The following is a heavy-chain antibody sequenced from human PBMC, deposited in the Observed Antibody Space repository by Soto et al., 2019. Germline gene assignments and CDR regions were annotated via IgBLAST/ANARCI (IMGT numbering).Heavy chain of an antibody. CDR2: ISDSGST. J-gene: IGHJ5*02. CDR3: AKDPLYGWFDP. CDR1: GGSISGGGYY. D-gene: IGHD2-2*02. Sequence: SETLSLTCTVSGGSISGGGYYWSWIRQHPGKGLEWIGFISDSGSTYYNPSLQSRVTISVDTSRNQFSLNLNSVTAADTAVYYCAKDPLYGWFDPWGQGTLVTVSS. V-gene: IGHV4-31*03.